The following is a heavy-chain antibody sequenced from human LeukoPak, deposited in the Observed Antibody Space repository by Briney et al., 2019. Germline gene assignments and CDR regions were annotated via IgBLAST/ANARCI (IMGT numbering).Heavy chain of an antibody. D-gene: IGHD4-17*01. CDR1: GFTFSSYG. Sequence: GGSLRLSCAASGFTFSSYGMHWVRQAPGKGLEWVAFIRYDGSNKYYADSVKGRFTISRDNSKNTLYLQMNSLRAEDTAVYYCAKDKGPFHYDEYVGYFDYWVQGTLVTVSS. CDR3: AKDKGPFHYDEYVGYFDY. CDR2: IRYDGSNK. J-gene: IGHJ4*02. V-gene: IGHV3-30*02.